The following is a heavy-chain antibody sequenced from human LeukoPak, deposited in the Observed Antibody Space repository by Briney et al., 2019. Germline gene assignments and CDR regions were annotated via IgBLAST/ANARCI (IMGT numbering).Heavy chain of an antibody. V-gene: IGHV3-9*01. Sequence: PGGSLRLSCAASGFTFDDYAMHWVRQAPGKGLEWVSGISWNSGSIGYADSVKGRFTISRGNAKNSLYLQMNSLRAEDTAVYYCARRSEAAGFLYFDYWGQGTLVTVSS. CDR2: ISWNSGSI. D-gene: IGHD6-13*01. CDR3: ARRSEAAGFLYFDY. J-gene: IGHJ4*02. CDR1: GFTFDDYA.